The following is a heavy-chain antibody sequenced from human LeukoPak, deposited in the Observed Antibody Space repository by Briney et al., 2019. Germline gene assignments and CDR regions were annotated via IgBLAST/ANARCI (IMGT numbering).Heavy chain of an antibody. CDR1: GFTFSSYS. CDR3: ARVGSYYGGLAFDY. J-gene: IGHJ4*02. Sequence: TGGSLRLSCAASGFTFSSYSMNWGRQAPGKGLEWVSYISSSSSTIYYADSVKGRFTISRDNAKNSLYLQMNSLRAEDTAVYYCARVGSYYGGLAFDYWGQGTLVTVSS. V-gene: IGHV3-48*01. CDR2: ISSSSSTI. D-gene: IGHD1-26*01.